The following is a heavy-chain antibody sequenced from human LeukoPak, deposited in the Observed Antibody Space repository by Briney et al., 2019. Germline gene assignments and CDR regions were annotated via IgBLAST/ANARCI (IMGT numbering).Heavy chain of an antibody. D-gene: IGHD6-6*01. CDR3: ARGRGIAARYDY. CDR1: GGSFSGYY. J-gene: IGHJ4*02. V-gene: IGHV4-34*01. Sequence: PSETLSLTCAVYGGSFSGYYWSWIRQPPGKGLEWIGELNHSGSTNYNPSLKSRVTISVDTSKNQFSLKLSSVTAADTAVYYCARGRGIAARYDYWGQGTLVTVSS. CDR2: LNHSGST.